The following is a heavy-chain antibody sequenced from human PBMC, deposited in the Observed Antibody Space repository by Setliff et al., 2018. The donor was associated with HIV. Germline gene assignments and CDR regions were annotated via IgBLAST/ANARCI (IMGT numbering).Heavy chain of an antibody. CDR1: GYSITNGYL. CDR3: ARAPRTSGVVGYYYYYGMDV. J-gene: IGHJ6*02. Sequence: SETLSLTCAVSGYSITNGYLWGWIRQAPGKGLEWIGSIYLTGSTYHNPSLKSRVTISLDTSKHQFSLKLNSVSAADTAVYYCARAPRTSGVVGYYYYYGMDVWGQGTTVTVSS. D-gene: IGHD2-21*01. CDR2: IYLTGST. V-gene: IGHV4-38-2*01.